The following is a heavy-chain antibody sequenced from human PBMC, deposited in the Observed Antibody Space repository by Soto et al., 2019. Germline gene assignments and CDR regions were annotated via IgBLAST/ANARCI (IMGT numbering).Heavy chain of an antibody. CDR2: IDWDDDK. D-gene: IGHD3-10*01. CDR3: ARQRFGELYYYGMDV. CDR1: GFSLSTSGMC. J-gene: IGHJ6*02. V-gene: IGHV2-70*01. Sequence: SGPTLVNPPQTLTLTCTFSGFSLSTSGMCVSWIRQPPGKALEWLALIDWDDDKYYSTSLKTRLTISKDTSKNQVVLTMTNMDPVDTATYYCARQRFGELYYYGMDVWGQGTTVTVSS.